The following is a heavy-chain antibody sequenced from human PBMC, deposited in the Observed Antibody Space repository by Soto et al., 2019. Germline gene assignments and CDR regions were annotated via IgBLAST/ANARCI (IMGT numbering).Heavy chain of an antibody. CDR3: ARDVNRHVAGRGAFDI. J-gene: IGHJ3*02. Sequence: EVQLVESGGGLVQPGGSLRLSCAASGFTFSSYSMNGVRQAPGKGMEWVSYISSSSSTIYYADSVKGRFTISRDNAKNSLYLKRNSLRAEDTAVDYCARDVNRHVAGRGAFDIWGKGTMVTVSS. CDR1: GFTFSSYS. D-gene: IGHD2-15*01. CDR2: ISSSSSTI. V-gene: IGHV3-48*01.